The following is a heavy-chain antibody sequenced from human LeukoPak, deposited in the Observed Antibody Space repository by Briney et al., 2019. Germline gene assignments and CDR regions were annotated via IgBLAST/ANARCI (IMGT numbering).Heavy chain of an antibody. D-gene: IGHD3-16*01. CDR2: ISAYNGNT. CDR1: GYTFTSDG. Sequence: GASVKVSCKASGYTFTSDGISWVRQAPGQGLEWMGWISAYNGNTSYAQTLQGRVTMTTDTSTSTAYMELRSLRSDDTAVYYCARLSYGLVGGYWGQGTLVTVSS. J-gene: IGHJ4*02. CDR3: ARLSYGLVGGY. V-gene: IGHV1-18*01.